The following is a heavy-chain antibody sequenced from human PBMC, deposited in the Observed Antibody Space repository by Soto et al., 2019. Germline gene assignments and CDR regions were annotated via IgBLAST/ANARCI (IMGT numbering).Heavy chain of an antibody. V-gene: IGHV3-30*18. CDR1: GFTFSSYG. CDR3: AKDIVVVVAATPVYYYYGMDV. D-gene: IGHD2-15*01. Sequence: SLRLSCAASGFTFSSYGMHWVRQAPGKGLEWVAVISYDGSNKYYADSVKGRFTISRDNSKNTLYLQMNSLRAEDTAVYYCAKDIVVVVAATPVYYYYGMDVWGQGTTVTVSS. CDR2: ISYDGSNK. J-gene: IGHJ6*02.